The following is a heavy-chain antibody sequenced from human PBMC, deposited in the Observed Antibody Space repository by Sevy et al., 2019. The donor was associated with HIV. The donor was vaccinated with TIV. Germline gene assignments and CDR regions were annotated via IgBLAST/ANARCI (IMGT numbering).Heavy chain of an antibody. J-gene: IGHJ3*02. CDR3: ARAPWGRAFDI. Sequence: ASVKVSCKASGYTFTGYYMYWVRQAPGQGLEWMGWINPNSGGTNYAQKFQGRVTMTRDTSISTAYMELNSLRSYDTAVYYCARAPWGRAFDIWGQGTMVTVSS. CDR2: INPNSGGT. V-gene: IGHV1-2*02. CDR1: GYTFTGYY. D-gene: IGHD7-27*01.